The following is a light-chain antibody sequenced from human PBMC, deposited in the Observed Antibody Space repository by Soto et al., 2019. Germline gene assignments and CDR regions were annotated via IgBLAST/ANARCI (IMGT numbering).Light chain of an antibody. CDR2: DVS. CDR1: SSDVGGYNY. J-gene: IGLJ1*01. CDR3: RSYTSSRLYV. V-gene: IGLV2-14*01. Sequence: QSVLTQPASVSGSPGQSIAISCTGTSSDVGGYNYVSWYQQHPGKAPKLIIYDVSNRPSGVSNRFSGSKSGNVASLTISGLQAEDEADYYCRSYTSSRLYVFGTGTKVTVL.